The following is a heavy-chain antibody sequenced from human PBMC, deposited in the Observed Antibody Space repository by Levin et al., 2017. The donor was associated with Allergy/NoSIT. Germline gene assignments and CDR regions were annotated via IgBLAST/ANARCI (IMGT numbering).Heavy chain of an antibody. V-gene: IGHV3-30*04. CDR2: ISYDGSNK. CDR1: GFTFSSYA. Sequence: GGSLRLSCAASGFTFSSYAMHWVRQAPGKGLEWVAVISYDGSNKYYADSVKGRFTISRDNSKNTLYLQMNSLRAEDTAVYYCARESPSGGLYYYDSSGDPCFDYWGQGTLVTVSS. CDR3: ARESPSGGLYYYDSSGDPCFDY. D-gene: IGHD3-22*01. J-gene: IGHJ4*02.